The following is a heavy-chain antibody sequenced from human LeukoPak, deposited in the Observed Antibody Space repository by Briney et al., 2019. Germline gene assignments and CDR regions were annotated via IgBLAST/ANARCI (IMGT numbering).Heavy chain of an antibody. CDR2: IIPILGIA. J-gene: IGHJ4*02. CDR1: GGTFSSYT. CDR3: AREVGHCSSTSCYTPRPDFDY. V-gene: IGHV1-69*04. Sequence: GSSVKVSCKASGGTFSSYTISWVRQAPGQGLEWMGRIIPILGIANYAQKFQGRVTITADKSTSTAYMGLSSLRSEDTAVYYCAREVGHCSSTSCYTPRPDFDYWGQGTLVTVSS. D-gene: IGHD2-2*02.